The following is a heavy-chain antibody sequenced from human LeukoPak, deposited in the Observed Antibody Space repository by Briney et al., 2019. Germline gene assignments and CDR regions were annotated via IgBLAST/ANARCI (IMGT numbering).Heavy chain of an antibody. CDR2: ISAYSGKT. CDR3: ARGQLLGATTGWFDP. J-gene: IGHJ5*02. CDR1: GYTLTSYG. D-gene: IGHD5-12*01. Sequence: ASVKVSCKASGYTLTSYGITWMRQAPGQGLEWMGWISAYSGKTNYAQKLQGRVTMTRNTSISTAYMELSSLRSEDTAVYYCARGQLLGATTGWFDPWGQGTLVTVSS. V-gene: IGHV1-18*01.